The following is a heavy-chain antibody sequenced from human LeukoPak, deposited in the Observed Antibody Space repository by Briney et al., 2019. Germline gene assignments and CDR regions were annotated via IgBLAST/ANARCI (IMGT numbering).Heavy chain of an antibody. J-gene: IGHJ3*02. V-gene: IGHV3-48*01. CDR1: RFTFSNYG. D-gene: IGHD1-26*01. CDR3: AREVGTPQAFNI. CDR2: INSRSSTI. Sequence: GGSLRLSCAASRFTFSNYGVNWVRQAPGKGLEWVSYINSRSSTIYYADSVRGRFTISRDNAKNSLYLQMNSLKAEDTAIYYCAREVGTPQAFNIWGQGTMVTVSS.